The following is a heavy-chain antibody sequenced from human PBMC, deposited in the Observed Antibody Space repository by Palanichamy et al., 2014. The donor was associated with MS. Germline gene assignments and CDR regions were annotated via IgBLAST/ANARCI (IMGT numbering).Heavy chain of an antibody. CDR2: AIPVFGTV. J-gene: IGHJ4*02. CDR1: GGTFHSYA. V-gene: IGHV1-69*18. D-gene: IGHD2-2*01. Sequence: QVQLVQSETEVKKPGSSVQVSCKASGGTFHSYAIMWVRQAPGQGLEWMGTAIPVFGTVYYAQTFEGRVAITADESATTAYMELRGLRSDDTAMYFCARDYCSSSRCSGAEIWGQGTLVTVS. CDR3: ARDYCSSSRCSGAEI.